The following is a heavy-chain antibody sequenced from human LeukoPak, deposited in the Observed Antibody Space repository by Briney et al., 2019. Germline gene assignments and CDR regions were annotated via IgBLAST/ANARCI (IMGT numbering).Heavy chain of an antibody. CDR2: IIPIFGTA. V-gene: IGHV1-69*05. CDR3: ARDPNGYDSSGYQGY. D-gene: IGHD3-22*01. CDR1: GGTFSSYA. Sequence: SVKVSCKASGGTFSSYAISWVRQAPGQGLEWMGRIIPIFGTANYAQKFQGRVTITTDESTSTAYMELSSLRSEDTAVYYCARDPNGYDSSGYQGYWGRGTLVTVSS. J-gene: IGHJ4*02.